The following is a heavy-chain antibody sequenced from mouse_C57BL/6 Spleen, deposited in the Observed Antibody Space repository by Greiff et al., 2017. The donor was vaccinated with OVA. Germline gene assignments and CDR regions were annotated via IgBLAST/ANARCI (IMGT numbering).Heavy chain of an antibody. CDR1: GFTFSDYG. J-gene: IGHJ3*01. CDR3: ARSRGYGSSPAWFAY. D-gene: IGHD1-1*01. CDR2: ISSGSSTI. Sequence: EVKVVESGGGLVKPGGSLKLSCAASGFTFSDYGMHWVRQAPEKGLEWVAYISSGSSTIYYADTVKGRFTISSDNAKNTLFLQMTSLRSEVTAMYYCARSRGYGSSPAWFAYWGQGTLVTVSA. V-gene: IGHV5-17*01.